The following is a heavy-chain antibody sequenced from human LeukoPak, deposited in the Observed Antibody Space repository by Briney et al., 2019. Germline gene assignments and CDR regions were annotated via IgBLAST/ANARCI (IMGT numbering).Heavy chain of an antibody. J-gene: IGHJ4*02. CDR1: GFTFSSYG. CDR3: AKDREVVTALYYFDY. Sequence: PGGSLRLSCAASGFTFSSYGMHWVRQAPGKGLEWVAVISYDGSNKYYADSVKGRFTISRDNSKNTLYLQMNSLRAEDTAVYYCAKDREVVTALYYFDYWGQGTLVTVSS. CDR2: ISYDGSNK. V-gene: IGHV3-30*18. D-gene: IGHD2-21*02.